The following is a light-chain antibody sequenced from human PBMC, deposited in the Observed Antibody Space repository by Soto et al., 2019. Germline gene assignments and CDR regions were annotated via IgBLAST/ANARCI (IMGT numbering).Light chain of an antibody. CDR3: QKYNSAPLT. V-gene: IGKV1-27*01. Sequence: DIQMTQSPSTLSASVGDTVTITCRASQGISNFLAWYQQKPGKVPKLMIYGASTLQSGVPSRFSGSRSGTDFTLTISSLQPEDVATYYCQKYNSAPLTFGGGTKVDIK. CDR1: QGISNF. CDR2: GAS. J-gene: IGKJ4*01.